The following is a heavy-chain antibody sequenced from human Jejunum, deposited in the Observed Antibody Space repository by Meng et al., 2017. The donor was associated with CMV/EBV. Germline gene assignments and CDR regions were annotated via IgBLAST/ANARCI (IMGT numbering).Heavy chain of an antibody. CDR3: AREAYYYDTSGYPRGNYFDY. J-gene: IGHJ4*02. D-gene: IGHD3-22*01. CDR1: YA. Sequence: YAMHWVRQAPGKGLEWVAVISCDGSNKYYADSVQGRFTISRDNSKNTLSLQMSSLRVEDTAVYYCAREAYYYDTSGYPRGNYFDYWGQGTRVTVSS. V-gene: IGHV3-30-3*01. CDR2: ISCDGSNK.